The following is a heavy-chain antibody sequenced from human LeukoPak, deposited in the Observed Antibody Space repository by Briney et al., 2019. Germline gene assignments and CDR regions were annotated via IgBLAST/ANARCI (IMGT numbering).Heavy chain of an antibody. CDR3: ASHQSYDYVWGSYRSLFDY. Sequence: GSLRLSCAASGFTFDDFYMTWIRQPPGKGLEWIGSIYYSGSTYYNPSLKSRVTISVDTSKNQFSLKLSSVTAADTAVYYCASHQSYDYVWGSYRSLFDYWGQGTLVTVSS. J-gene: IGHJ4*02. V-gene: IGHV4-38-2*01. CDR1: GFTFDDFY. CDR2: IYYSGST. D-gene: IGHD3-16*02.